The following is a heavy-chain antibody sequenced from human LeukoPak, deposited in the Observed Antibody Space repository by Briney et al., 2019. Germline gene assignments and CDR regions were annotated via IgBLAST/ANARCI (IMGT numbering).Heavy chain of an antibody. CDR3: ARGEMATTYYFDY. J-gene: IGHJ4*02. CDR1: GGSISSYY. CDR2: LSKSGNT. V-gene: IGHV4-59*12. D-gene: IGHD5-24*01. Sequence: SETLSLTCTVSGGSISSYYWSWIRLPPGKGLEWIGYLSKSGNTNYSPSLKSRVTISVDTSKNQFSLKLTSVTAADTAVYYCARGEMATTYYFDYWGQGTLVTVSS.